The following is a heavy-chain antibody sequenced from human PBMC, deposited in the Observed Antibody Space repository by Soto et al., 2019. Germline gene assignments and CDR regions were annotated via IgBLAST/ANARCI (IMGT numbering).Heavy chain of an antibody. CDR3: ASQSYGSGPFYYYGMDV. CDR1: GGTFSNNA. V-gene: IGHV1-69*01. D-gene: IGHD3-10*01. J-gene: IGHJ6*02. CDR2: IIPTLGTA. Sequence: QVHLVQSGAEVKKPGSSVSVSCKASGGTFSNNAFSWVRQAPGQGLEWMGGIIPTLGTANYAQKFQGRVTITADESTRTVYMELSSLRSDDTAVYFCASQSYGSGPFYYYGMDVWGQGTTVTVSS.